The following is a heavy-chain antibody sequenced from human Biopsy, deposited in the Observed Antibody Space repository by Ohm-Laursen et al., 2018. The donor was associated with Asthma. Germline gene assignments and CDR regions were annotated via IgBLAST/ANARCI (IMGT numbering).Heavy chain of an antibody. V-gene: IGHV4-31*03. CDR1: GFSLSSGGYY. J-gene: IGHJ6*02. CDR2: IYYSGGT. CDR3: ARDRNYCSGGTCVHYYGVDV. Sequence: TLSLTCRVSGFSLSSGGYYWSWIRHHPGKGLEWIGNIYYSGGTYYNPSLQSRATISIDTSMSQFSLKLKSVTAADTAVYYCARDRNYCSGGTCVHYYGVDVWGPGTTVTVSS. D-gene: IGHD2-15*01.